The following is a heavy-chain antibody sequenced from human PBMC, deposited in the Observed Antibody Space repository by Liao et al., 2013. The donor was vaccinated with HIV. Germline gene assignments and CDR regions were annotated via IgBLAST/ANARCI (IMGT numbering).Heavy chain of an antibody. J-gene: IGHJ4*02. D-gene: IGHD7-27*01. CDR1: GGSFSSYY. Sequence: QVQLQQWGAGLLKPSETLSLTCAVYGGSFSSYYWSWIRQPAGKGLEWIGRIYTSGSTNYNPSLKSRVTMSVDTSKNQFSLKLSSVTAADTAVYYCARDPNWGNFDYWGQGTPGHRLL. CDR3: ARDPNWGNFDY. V-gene: IGHV4-59*10. CDR2: IYTSGST.